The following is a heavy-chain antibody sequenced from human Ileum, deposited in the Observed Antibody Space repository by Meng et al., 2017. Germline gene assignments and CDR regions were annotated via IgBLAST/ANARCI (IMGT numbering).Heavy chain of an antibody. Sequence: QVQLQESGPRLVKPSQALSLTCTVSCGSISSGDYSWSWVRQSPGKGPEWIGYIYSNGNTYSNPSLRGRLMISIDTSKNQFSLKLSSVTAADTAVYYCARAPKYCTNAVCSRPLDSWGQGTLVTVSS. CDR2: IYSNGNT. CDR1: CGSISSGDYS. J-gene: IGHJ4*02. CDR3: ARAPKYCTNAVCSRPLDS. D-gene: IGHD2-8*01. V-gene: IGHV4-30-4*01.